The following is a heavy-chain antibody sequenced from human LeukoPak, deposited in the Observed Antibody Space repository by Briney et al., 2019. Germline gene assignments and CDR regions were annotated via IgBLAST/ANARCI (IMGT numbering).Heavy chain of an antibody. CDR1: GDSISNYY. Sequence: SETLSLTCTVSGDSISNYYWSWIRQPPGRGLGWIGYIYYSWNTDYNPSLKSRVTISVDTSKNQFSLRLNSVTAADTAVYYCARYRNEALFAFDIWGQGTMVSVSS. D-gene: IGHD1-14*01. CDR3: ARYRNEALFAFDI. CDR2: IYYSWNT. V-gene: IGHV4-59*01. J-gene: IGHJ3*02.